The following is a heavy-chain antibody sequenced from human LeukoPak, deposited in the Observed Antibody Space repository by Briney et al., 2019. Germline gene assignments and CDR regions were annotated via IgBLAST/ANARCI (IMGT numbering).Heavy chain of an antibody. V-gene: IGHV4-34*01. Sequence: SETLSLTCAVYGGSFSGYYRSWIRQPPGKGLEWIGEINHSGSTNYKPSLKSRVTISVDTSKNQFSLKLRSVTAADTAVYYCARDTAMVTYYFDYWGQGTLSPSPQ. J-gene: IGHJ4*02. CDR1: GGSFSGYY. D-gene: IGHD5-18*01. CDR2: INHSGST. CDR3: ARDTAMVTYYFDY.